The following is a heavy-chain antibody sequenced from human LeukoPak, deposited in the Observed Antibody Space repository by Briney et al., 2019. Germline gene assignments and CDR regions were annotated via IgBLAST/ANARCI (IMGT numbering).Heavy chain of an antibody. CDR2: IYHSGST. CDR3: ARDSYSSSWLSVWGVRPEGSVGGSAFDI. Sequence: SETLSLTCTVSGYSISSGYYWGWIRQPPGKGLEWIGSIYHSGSTYYNPSLKSRVTISIDTSKNQFSLKLSSVTAADTAVYYCARDSYSSSWLSVWGVRPEGSVGGSAFDIWGQGTMVTVSS. D-gene: IGHD6-13*01. CDR1: GYSISSGYY. V-gene: IGHV4-38-2*02. J-gene: IGHJ3*02.